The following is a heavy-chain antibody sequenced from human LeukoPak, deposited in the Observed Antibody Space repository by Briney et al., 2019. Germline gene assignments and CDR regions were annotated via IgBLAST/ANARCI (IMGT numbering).Heavy chain of an antibody. CDR1: GGTFSSYA. V-gene: IGHV1-69*13. Sequence: ASVKVSCKASGGTFSSYAISWVRQAPGQGLEWMGGIIPIFGTANYAQKFQGRVTITADESTSTAYMELSNLRSEDTAVYYCASHPRYCSSTSCYTANWFDPWGQGTLVTVSS. D-gene: IGHD2-2*02. CDR3: ASHPRYCSSTSCYTANWFDP. J-gene: IGHJ5*02. CDR2: IIPIFGTA.